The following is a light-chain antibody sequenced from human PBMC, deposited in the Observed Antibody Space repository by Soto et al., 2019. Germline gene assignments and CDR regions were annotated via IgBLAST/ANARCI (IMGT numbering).Light chain of an antibody. CDR3: SSYTTRSSVV. CDR1: SSDIGAYNY. V-gene: IGLV2-14*01. Sequence: QSALTQPASVSGSPGQSITISCTGTSSDIGAYNYVSWYQQHPGKAPKLMIFEVSHRPSGVSDRFSGSKSGNTASLTISGLQAGDEAHYYCSSYTTRSSVVFGGGTKLTVL. CDR2: EVS. J-gene: IGLJ2*01.